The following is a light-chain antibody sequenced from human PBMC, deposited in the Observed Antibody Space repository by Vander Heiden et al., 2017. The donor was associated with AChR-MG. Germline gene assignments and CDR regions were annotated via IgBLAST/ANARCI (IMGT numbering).Light chain of an antibody. J-gene: IGKJ2*01. CDR2: DAS. CDR1: QDISNY. V-gene: IGKV1-33*01. CDR3: QQEDNLPHT. Sequence: DIQMTQSPSSLSASVGDRVTITCQASQDISNYLNWYQQKPGKAPKLLIYDASNLETRVPSRFSGSGSGTDFTFTIRSLQPEDIATYYCQQEDNLPHTFGQRTKLEIK.